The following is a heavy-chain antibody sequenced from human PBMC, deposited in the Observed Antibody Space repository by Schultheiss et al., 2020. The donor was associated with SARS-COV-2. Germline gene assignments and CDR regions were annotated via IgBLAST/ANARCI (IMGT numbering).Heavy chain of an antibody. CDR3: AKGYSSGWYRALDC. D-gene: IGHD6-19*01. CDR2: IKSKTDGGTT. V-gene: IGHV3-15*01. J-gene: IGHJ4*02. Sequence: GSLRLSCAASGFTFSNAWMSWVRQAPGKGLEWVGRIKSKTDGGTTDYAAPVKGRFTISRDDSKNTLYLQMNSLRADDTAVYYCAKGYSSGWYRALDCWGQGTLVTVSS. CDR1: GFTFSNAW.